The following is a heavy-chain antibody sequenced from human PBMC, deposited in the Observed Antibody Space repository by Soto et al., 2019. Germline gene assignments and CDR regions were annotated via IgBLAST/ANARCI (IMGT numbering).Heavy chain of an antibody. V-gene: IGHV4-34*01. CDR1: GGSFSTNH. CDR3: ARGLAAQSFYFDF. CDR2: ISPDGAT. D-gene: IGHD3-16*02. J-gene: IGHJ4*02. Sequence: QVQLHQWGAGLVRPSETLALTCAVNGGSFSTNHWNWIRQSPGKGLEWIGEISPDGATNFNPTLKSRLSMSVERSKRQFSLHLTSVTAADTAVYFCARGLAAQSFYFDFWGQGTLVTVSS.